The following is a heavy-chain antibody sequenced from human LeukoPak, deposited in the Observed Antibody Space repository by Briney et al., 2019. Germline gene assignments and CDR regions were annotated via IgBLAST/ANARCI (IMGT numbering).Heavy chain of an antibody. J-gene: IGHJ4*02. CDR1: GGSISSGGYS. CDR2: IYHSGST. V-gene: IGHV4-30-2*01. D-gene: IGHD2-21*02. Sequence: SETLSLTCAVSGGSISSGGYSWSWIRQPPGKGLEWIGYIYHSGSTYYNPSLKSRVTISVDMPKNQFSLKLSSVTPADTAVYYCARGAVVTAGDYFDYWGQGTLVTVSS. CDR3: ARGAVVTAGDYFDY.